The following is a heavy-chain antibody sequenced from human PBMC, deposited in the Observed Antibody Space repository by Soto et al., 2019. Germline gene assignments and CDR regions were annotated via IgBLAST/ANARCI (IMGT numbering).Heavy chain of an antibody. Sequence: QVHLVESGGGVVHTGRSLRLSCAASGFTFNTYAMHWVRQAPGKGLEWVAVISYDGFNKYYTDSVKGRFTISRDNSKNTLYLQMNSLKPEDSAVYYCAGVVDEGWSYYDWGQGTLVTVSS. CDR2: ISYDGFNK. CDR1: GFTFNTYA. D-gene: IGHD1-26*01. CDR3: AGVVDEGWSYYD. J-gene: IGHJ4*02. V-gene: IGHV3-30*10.